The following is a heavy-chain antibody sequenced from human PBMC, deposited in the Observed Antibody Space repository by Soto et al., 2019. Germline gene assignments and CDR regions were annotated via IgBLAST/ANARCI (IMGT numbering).Heavy chain of an antibody. CDR2: ISAYNGNT. Sequence: ASVKVSCKASGYTFTSYGISWVRQAPGQGLEWVGWISAYNGNTNYAQKLQGRVTMTTDTSTSTAYMELRSLRSDDTAVYYCARSDSRRYCSGGSCYNYYYYMDVWGKGTTVTVSS. CDR3: ARSDSRRYCSGGSCYNYYYYMDV. V-gene: IGHV1-18*01. D-gene: IGHD2-15*01. J-gene: IGHJ6*03. CDR1: GYTFTSYG.